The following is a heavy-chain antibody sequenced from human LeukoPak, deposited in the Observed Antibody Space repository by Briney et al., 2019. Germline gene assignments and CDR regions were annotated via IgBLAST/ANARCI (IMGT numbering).Heavy chain of an antibody. CDR2: IYYSGST. J-gene: IGHJ4*02. V-gene: IGHV4-30-4*08. CDR1: GGPISSGDFY. CDR3: ARRRPAAIERFFDY. D-gene: IGHD2-2*01. Sequence: PSQTLSLTCTVSGGPISSGDFYWSWIRQPPGKGLEWIGYIYYSGSTNYNPSLKSRLTISVDTSRNQFSLRLSSVTAADTAVYYCARRRPAAIERFFDYWGEGTLVTVSS.